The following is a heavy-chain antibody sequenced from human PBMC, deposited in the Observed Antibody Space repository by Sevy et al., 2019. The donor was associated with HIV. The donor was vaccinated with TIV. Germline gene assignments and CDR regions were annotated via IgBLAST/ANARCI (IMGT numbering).Heavy chain of an antibody. CDR2: ISRDGINE. J-gene: IGHJ6*02. CDR3: ANAYSGSYSHSYLYALDV. CDR1: GFSFSYYG. V-gene: IGHV3-30*18. Sequence: GGSLRLSCTGSGFSFSYYGIHWVRQAPGKGLDWVALISRDGINEYYADSVKGRFTISRDNSRNTVYLEMNSLRNEDTAIYICANAYSGSYSHSYLYALDVWGQGTTVTVSS. D-gene: IGHD1-26*01.